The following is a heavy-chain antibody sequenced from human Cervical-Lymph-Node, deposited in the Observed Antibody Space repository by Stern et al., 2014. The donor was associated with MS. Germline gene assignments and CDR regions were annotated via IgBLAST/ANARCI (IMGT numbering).Heavy chain of an antibody. Sequence: VQLGESGAEVKKPGASVKVSCKASGYTFTSYGIRWVRQAPGQGLGWMGWISASNVNPIYAQKLQGRVTMTTDTSTSTAYMELMSLRSDDTAVYYCARGLLGSENAFDIWGQGTMVTVSS. D-gene: IGHD2-15*01. CDR2: ISASNVNP. V-gene: IGHV1-18*01. CDR3: ARGLLGSENAFDI. J-gene: IGHJ3*02. CDR1: GYTFTSYG.